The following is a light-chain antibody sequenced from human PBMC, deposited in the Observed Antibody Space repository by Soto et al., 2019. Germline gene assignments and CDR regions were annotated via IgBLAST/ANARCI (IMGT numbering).Light chain of an antibody. V-gene: IGKV3-20*01. CDR3: QHYGNSPPAYT. Sequence: EIVLTQFPGTLSLSPGERATLSCRASQSVSSSFLAWYQQRPGQAPRLLIFGASYRASGIPDRFSGSGSGTDFTLTISRLEPEDFAVYYCQHYGNSPPAYTFGPGTNVD. CDR1: QSVSSSF. CDR2: GAS. J-gene: IGKJ3*01.